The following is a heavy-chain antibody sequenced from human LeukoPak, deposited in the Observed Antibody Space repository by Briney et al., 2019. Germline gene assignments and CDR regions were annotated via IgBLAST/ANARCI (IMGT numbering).Heavy chain of an antibody. V-gene: IGHV3-30*18. CDR3: AKEDPTVTTPFDL. J-gene: IGHJ2*01. D-gene: IGHD4-17*01. CDR1: LFTFSSYG. CDR2: ISYDGTNK. Sequence: GGSLRLSCAASLFTFSSYGMHWVRQAPGKGLECVAVISYDGTNKYYADSVKGRFTISRDNSKSTLYLQMNSLRAEDTAIYYCAKEDPTVTTPFDLWGRGTLVTVSS.